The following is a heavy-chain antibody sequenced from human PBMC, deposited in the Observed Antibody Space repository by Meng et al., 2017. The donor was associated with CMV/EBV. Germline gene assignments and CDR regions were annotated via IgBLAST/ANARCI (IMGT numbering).Heavy chain of an antibody. CDR3: ARDNRRGGVDY. D-gene: IGHD3-3*01. CDR1: GVPISSGDYY. J-gene: IGHJ4*02. Sequence: LKAPGQGLVKPSQTLSLTCTFSGVPISSGDYYWSWIRQPPGKGLEWIGYIYYSGSTYYNPSLKSRVTISVDTSKNQFSLKLSSVTAADTAVYYCARDNRRGGVDYWGQGTLVTVSS. V-gene: IGHV4-30-4*08. CDR2: IYYSGST.